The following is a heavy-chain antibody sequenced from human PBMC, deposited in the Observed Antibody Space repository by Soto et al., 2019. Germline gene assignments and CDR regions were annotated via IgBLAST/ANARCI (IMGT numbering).Heavy chain of an antibody. D-gene: IGHD3-22*01. CDR3: ARIMIVVVITEHDAFDI. J-gene: IGHJ3*02. V-gene: IGHV3-7*05. CDR2: INQDGSEK. Sequence: EVQLVESGGSLVQPGGSLRLSCAASEFTFSSYWMTWVRQAPGRGLEWVASINQDGSEKYYVDSVKGRFTISRDNAKNSLYLQMNYLRAEDTAVFYCARIMIVVVITEHDAFDIWGQGTMVTVSS. CDR1: EFTFSSYW.